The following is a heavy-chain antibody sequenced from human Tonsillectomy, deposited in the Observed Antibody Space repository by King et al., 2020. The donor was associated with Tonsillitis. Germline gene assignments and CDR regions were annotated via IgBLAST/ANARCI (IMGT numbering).Heavy chain of an antibody. Sequence: VQLVESGGGLVQPGGSLRLSCAASKFTFSSYAMSWVRQAPGKGLEWVSVISGSGGSTYYADSVKGRFTISRDNSKNTLYLQMNSLRAEDTAVYYCAKDEGQWLVPGYFDYWGQGTLVTVSS. D-gene: IGHD6-19*01. CDR2: ISGSGGST. V-gene: IGHV3-23*04. CDR1: KFTFSSYA. J-gene: IGHJ4*02. CDR3: AKDEGQWLVPGYFDY.